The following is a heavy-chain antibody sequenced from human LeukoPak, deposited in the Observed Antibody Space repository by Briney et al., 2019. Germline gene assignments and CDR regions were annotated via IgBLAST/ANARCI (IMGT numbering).Heavy chain of an antibody. Sequence: PGGSLRLSCAASGFTFSSYEMNWVRQAPGKGREWVSYISSSGSTIYYADSVKGRFTISRDNAKSSLYLQMNSLRAEDTAVYYCARSYCSGGSCYYIDYWGQGTLVTVSS. CDR3: ARSYCSGGSCYYIDY. CDR1: GFTFSSYE. D-gene: IGHD2-15*01. V-gene: IGHV3-48*03. CDR2: ISSSGSTI. J-gene: IGHJ4*02.